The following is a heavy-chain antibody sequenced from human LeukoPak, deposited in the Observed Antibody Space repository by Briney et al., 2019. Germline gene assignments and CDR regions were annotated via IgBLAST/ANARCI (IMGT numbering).Heavy chain of an antibody. Sequence: PSETLSLTCAVYGGSFSGYSWSWIRQPPGKGLEWIGEINHSGSTNYNPSLKSRVTISVDTSKNQFSLNLSSVTAADTAVYYCARGLQVTTDAFDIWGQGTMVTVSS. J-gene: IGHJ3*02. CDR3: ARGLQVTTDAFDI. V-gene: IGHV4-34*01. CDR1: GGSFSGYS. CDR2: INHSGST. D-gene: IGHD4-17*01.